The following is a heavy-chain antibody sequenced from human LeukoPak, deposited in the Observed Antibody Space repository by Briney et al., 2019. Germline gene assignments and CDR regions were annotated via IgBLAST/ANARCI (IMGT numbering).Heavy chain of an antibody. CDR2: IYYSGST. CDR1: GGSISSGGYY. CDR3: ARGPSSVDAFDI. V-gene: IGHV4-61*08. J-gene: IGHJ3*02. D-gene: IGHD3-10*01. Sequence: PSETLTLTCTVSGGSISSGGYYWSWIRQHPGKGLEWIGYIYYSGSTNYNPSLKSRVTISVDTSKNQFSLKLSSVTAADTAVYYCARGPSSVDAFDIWGQGTMVTVSS.